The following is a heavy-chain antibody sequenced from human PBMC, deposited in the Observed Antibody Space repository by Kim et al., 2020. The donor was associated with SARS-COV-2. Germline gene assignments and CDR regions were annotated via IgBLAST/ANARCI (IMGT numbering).Heavy chain of an antibody. V-gene: IGHV4-59*13. CDR3: ARVKGYYYDSGGPLDY. Sequence: SETLYLTCTVSGGSISSYFWSWIRQPPGKGLEWIGYIYYSGNTNYNPSLKSRVTISVDTSKNQFSLKLSSVTAADTAVYYCARVKGYYYDSGGPLDYWGQGTLVTVSS. D-gene: IGHD3-22*01. CDR1: GGSISSYF. CDR2: IYYSGNT. J-gene: IGHJ4*02.